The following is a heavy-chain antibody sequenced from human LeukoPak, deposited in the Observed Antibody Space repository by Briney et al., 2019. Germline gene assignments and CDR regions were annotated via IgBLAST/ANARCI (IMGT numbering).Heavy chain of an antibody. V-gene: IGHV3-48*01. CDR2: ISSNSITI. Sequence: GGSLRLSCAASGFTFSSYSMNWVRQAPGKGLEWVSYISSNSITIYYSESVKGRFTISRDYAKNSVSLQMDSLRVEDTAMYYCARTSSDWPPSFDYWGQGNMVTVSS. J-gene: IGHJ4*02. CDR3: ARTSSDWPPSFDY. D-gene: IGHD6-19*01. CDR1: GFTFSSYS.